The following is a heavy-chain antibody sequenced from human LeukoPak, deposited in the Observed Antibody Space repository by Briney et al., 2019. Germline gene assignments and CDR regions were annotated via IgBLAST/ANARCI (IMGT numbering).Heavy chain of an antibody. D-gene: IGHD1-26*01. V-gene: IGHV3-23*01. CDR2: IRGSGDNT. J-gene: IGHJ4*02. CDR3: AKVGATALPHY. Sequence: GGSLRLSCAASGFTFRNYAMSWVRQAPGKGLEWVSTIRGSGDNTYYADSVKGRFSISRDNSKDTLYLQMNSLRAEDTAVYYCAKVGATALPHYWGQGTLVTVSS. CDR1: GFTFRNYA.